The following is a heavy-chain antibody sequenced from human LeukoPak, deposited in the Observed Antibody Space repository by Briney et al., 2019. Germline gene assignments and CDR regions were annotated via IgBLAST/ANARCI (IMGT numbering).Heavy chain of an antibody. CDR1: GFIFSDYS. CDR3: ARSFDFWSGYYSDY. CDR2: ISSSSSHI. V-gene: IGHV3-21*01. J-gene: IGHJ4*02. D-gene: IGHD3-3*01. Sequence: PGGSLRLSCTASGFIFSDYSMNWVRQAPGKGLEWVSSISSSSSHIYYADSMKGRFTISRDNDKNPVYLQMDSLRAEDTAVYYCARSFDFWSGYYSDYWGQGTLVTVSS.